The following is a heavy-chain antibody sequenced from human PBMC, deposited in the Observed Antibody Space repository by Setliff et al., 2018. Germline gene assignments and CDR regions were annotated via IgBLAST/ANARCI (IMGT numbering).Heavy chain of an antibody. Sequence: SETLSLTCTVSGGSISSHYWSWIRQPPGKGLEWIGYIYYSGSTNYNPSLKSRVTISVDTSKNQFSLKLSSVTAADTAVYYFAGSGDYSGSGSYRLGYWGQGTLVTVSS. D-gene: IGHD3-10*01. CDR1: GGSISSHY. V-gene: IGHV4-59*11. CDR3: AGSGDYSGSGSYRLGY. CDR2: IYYSGST. J-gene: IGHJ4*02.